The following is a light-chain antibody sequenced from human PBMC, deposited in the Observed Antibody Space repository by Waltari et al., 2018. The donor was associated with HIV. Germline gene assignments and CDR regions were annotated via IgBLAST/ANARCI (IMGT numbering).Light chain of an antibody. J-gene: IGKJ2*01. V-gene: IGKV4-1*01. CDR2: WAS. CDR1: QSVLYSSNNKSY. CDR3: QQYFSTPYT. Sequence: IVMTQSPDSLAVSLGARATINCKSRQSVLYSSNNKSYLTWYQQKPGQPPKLLIYWASTRESGVPDRFNGSGSGTDFTLTISSLQAEDVAVYYCQQYFSTPYTFGQGTKLEIK.